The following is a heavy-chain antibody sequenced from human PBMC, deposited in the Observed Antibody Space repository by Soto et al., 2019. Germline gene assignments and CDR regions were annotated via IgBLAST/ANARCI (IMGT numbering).Heavy chain of an antibody. CDR1: GGSISSGGYY. J-gene: IGHJ3*02. CDR2: IYYSGST. Sequence: SETLSLTCTVSGGSISSGGYYWSWIRQHPGKGLEWIGYIYYSGSTYYNPSLKSRITINPDTSKNQFSLQLNSVTPEDTAVYYCARAPTIFGVVINLWVPDDAFDIWGQGTMVTVSS. CDR3: ARAPTIFGVVINLWVPDDAFDI. D-gene: IGHD3-3*01. V-gene: IGHV4-31*03.